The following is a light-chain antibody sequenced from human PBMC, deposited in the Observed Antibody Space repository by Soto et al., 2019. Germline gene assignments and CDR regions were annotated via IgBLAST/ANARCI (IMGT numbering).Light chain of an antibody. V-gene: IGKV3-20*01. CDR1: QSISSSF. J-gene: IGKJ1*01. Sequence: ETVLTQSQGTLSLSPGERATLSCRASQSISSSFLAWYQQKPGQAPRLLIYGASCRATGIPDRFSGSGSGNDFTLTISRLEPADAAVYCCELYGRSPPSWTFGQGTKVELK. CDR3: ELYGRSPPSWT. CDR2: GAS.